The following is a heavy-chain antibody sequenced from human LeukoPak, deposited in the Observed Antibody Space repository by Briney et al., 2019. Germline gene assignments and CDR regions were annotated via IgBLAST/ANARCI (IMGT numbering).Heavy chain of an antibody. Sequence: GGSLRLSWAAAGFTFDDYGMSWVRQAPGKGLEWVSGINWNGGSTGYADSVKGRFTISRDNAKNSLYLQMNSLRAEDTALYYCARGYYYDSSGYYYWGQGTLVTVSS. V-gene: IGHV3-20*04. D-gene: IGHD3-22*01. CDR1: GFTFDDYG. CDR2: INWNGGST. CDR3: ARGYYYDSSGYYY. J-gene: IGHJ4*02.